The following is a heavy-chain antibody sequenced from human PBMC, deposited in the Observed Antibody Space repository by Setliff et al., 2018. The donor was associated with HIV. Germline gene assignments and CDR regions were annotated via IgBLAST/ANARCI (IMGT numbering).Heavy chain of an antibody. CDR2: IIPIFGTA. CDR3: ASGSHGEGATDY. Sequence: VASVKVSCKASGGTFSSYAISWVRQAPGQGLEWMGGIIPIFGTANYAQKFQGRVTITADESTNTAYMELSSLRSEDTAVYYCASGSHGEGATDYWGLGTLVTVS. CDR1: GGTFSSYA. V-gene: IGHV1-69*13. D-gene: IGHD1-26*01. J-gene: IGHJ4*02.